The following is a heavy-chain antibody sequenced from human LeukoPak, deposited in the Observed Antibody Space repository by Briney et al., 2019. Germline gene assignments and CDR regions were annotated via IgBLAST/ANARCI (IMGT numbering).Heavy chain of an antibody. CDR2: ISWNSGSI. D-gene: IGHD3-22*01. CDR3: AKGLGDSSGYFNLFDY. J-gene: IGHJ4*02. V-gene: IGHV3-9*01. CDR1: GFTFDDYA. Sequence: GGSLRLSCAASGFTFDDYAMHWVRQAPGKGLEWVSGISWNSGSIGYADSVKGRFTISRDNAKNSLYLQMNSLRAEDTALYYCAKGLGDSSGYFNLFDYWGQGTLVAVSS.